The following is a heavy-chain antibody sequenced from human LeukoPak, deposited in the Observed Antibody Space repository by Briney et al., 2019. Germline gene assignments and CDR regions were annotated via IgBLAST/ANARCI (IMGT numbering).Heavy chain of an antibody. D-gene: IGHD3-10*01. J-gene: IGHJ3*02. CDR1: GFTFSSYD. CDR3: ARDSITMVRGVIASDAFDI. V-gene: IGHV4-39*02. Sequence: PGGSLRLSCAVSGFTFSSYDMNWIRQPPGKGLEWIGSIYYSGSTYYNPSLKSRVTISVDTSKNQFSLKLSSVTAADTAVYYCARDSITMVRGVIASDAFDIWGQGTMVTVSS. CDR2: IYYSGST.